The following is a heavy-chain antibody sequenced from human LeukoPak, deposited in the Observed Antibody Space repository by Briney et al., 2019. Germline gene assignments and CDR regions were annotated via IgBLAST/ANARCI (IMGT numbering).Heavy chain of an antibody. CDR2: ISSSSSYI. CDR1: GFTFSSCS. Sequence: GGSLRLSCAASGFTFSSCSMNWVRQAPGKGLEWVSSISSSSSYIYYADSVKGRFTISRDNAKNSLYLQMNSLRAEDTAVYYCARDIAARRDYWGQGTLVTVSS. V-gene: IGHV3-21*01. D-gene: IGHD6-6*01. J-gene: IGHJ4*02. CDR3: ARDIAARRDY.